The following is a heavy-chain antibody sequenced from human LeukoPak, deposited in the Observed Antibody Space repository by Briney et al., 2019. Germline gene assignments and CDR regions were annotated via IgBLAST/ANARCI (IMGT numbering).Heavy chain of an antibody. J-gene: IGHJ4*02. CDR1: GFTFSDYY. CDR3: ARGPDIVATISYYFDY. D-gene: IGHD5-12*01. CDR2: SSSSGSTI. V-gene: IGHV3-11*01. Sequence: AGGSLRLSCAASGFTFSDYYMSWIRQAPGKGLGWVSYSSSSGSTIYYADSVKGRFTISRDNAKNSLYLQMNSLRAEDTAVYYCARGPDIVATISYYFDYWGQGTLVTVSS.